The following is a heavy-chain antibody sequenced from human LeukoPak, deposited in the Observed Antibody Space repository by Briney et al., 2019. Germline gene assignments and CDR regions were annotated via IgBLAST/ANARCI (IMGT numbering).Heavy chain of an antibody. CDR3: ARDPGYSYGLHYGMDV. V-gene: IGHV3-66*01. Sequence: GGSLRLSCAASRFTFSSYWMSWVRQAPGKGLEWVSVIYSGGSTYYADSVKGRFTISRDNSKNTLYLQMNSLRAEDTAVYYCARDPGYSYGLHYGMDVWGQGTTVTVSS. CDR1: RFTFSSYW. CDR2: IYSGGST. J-gene: IGHJ6*02. D-gene: IGHD5-18*01.